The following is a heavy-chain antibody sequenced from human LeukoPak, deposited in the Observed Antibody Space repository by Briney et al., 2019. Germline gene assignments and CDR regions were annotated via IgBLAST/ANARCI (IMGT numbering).Heavy chain of an antibody. D-gene: IGHD6-13*01. CDR1: GGSISSGGYY. J-gene: IGHJ6*02. CDR2: IYCSGST. CDR3: ARHPRGSSWYYYYGMDV. Sequence: SETLSLTCTVSGGSISSGGYYWSWIRQHPGKGLEWIGYIYCSGSTNYNPSLKSRVTISVDTSKNQFSLKLSSVTAADTAVYYCARHPRGSSWYYYYGMDVWGQGTTVTVSS. V-gene: IGHV4-61*08.